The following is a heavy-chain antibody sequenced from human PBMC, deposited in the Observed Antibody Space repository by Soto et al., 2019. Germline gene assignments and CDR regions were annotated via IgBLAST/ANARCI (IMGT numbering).Heavy chain of an antibody. CDR1: GDSIRSYY. J-gene: IGHJ5*02. Sequence: PSETLSLTCTVSGDSIRSYYWSWIRQPPGKGLEWIGYISYTGSTHYNPSLKSRVTISADTSKNQFSLKLSSVTAADMAVYYCARAVAPYLGTWFDPWGQGSLVTVSA. CDR3: ARAVAPYLGTWFDP. CDR2: ISYTGST. D-gene: IGHD3-16*01. V-gene: IGHV4-59*12.